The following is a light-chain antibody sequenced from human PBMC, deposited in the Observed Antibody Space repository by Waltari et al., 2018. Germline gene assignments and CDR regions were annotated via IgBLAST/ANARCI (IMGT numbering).Light chain of an antibody. Sequence: DIQLTQSPSFLSASIGDRVTITCRASQAINNYIAWYQQKPGNAPNLLIYAASTLQSGVPSRFSGSGSGTEFTLTISSLQPEDVATYYCQLLNPYDFTFGPGTKVDL. CDR2: AAS. V-gene: IGKV1-9*01. CDR1: QAINNY. CDR3: QLLNPYDFT. J-gene: IGKJ3*01.